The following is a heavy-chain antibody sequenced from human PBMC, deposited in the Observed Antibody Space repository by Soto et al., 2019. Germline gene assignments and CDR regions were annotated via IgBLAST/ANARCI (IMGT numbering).Heavy chain of an antibody. CDR2: IYSGGST. V-gene: IGHV3-53*01. J-gene: IGHJ5*02. CDR3: ARDAPYDSSGYVT. Sequence: PGGSVRLSCAASGFTVSSNYMSWVRQAPGKGLEWVSVIYSGGSTYYADSVKGRFTISRDNSKNTLYLQMNSLRAEDTAVYYCARDAPYDSSGYVTWGQGTLVTVSS. CDR1: GFTVSSNY. D-gene: IGHD3-22*01.